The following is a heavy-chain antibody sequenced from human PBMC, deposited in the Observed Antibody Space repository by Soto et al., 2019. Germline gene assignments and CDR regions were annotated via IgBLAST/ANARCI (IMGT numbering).Heavy chain of an antibody. CDR1: GFTFSYYS. J-gene: IGHJ4*02. D-gene: IGHD5-18*01. CDR3: VRDYRYGLDY. Sequence: PGGSLRLSCAASGFTFSYYSMNLVRQAPGKGLEWVSYISSSSSGIYYARSVMGRFTISRDNAKNSLYLQMNSLRDEDTAVYYCVRDYRYGLDYWGQGTLVTVSS. CDR2: ISSSSSGI. V-gene: IGHV3-48*02.